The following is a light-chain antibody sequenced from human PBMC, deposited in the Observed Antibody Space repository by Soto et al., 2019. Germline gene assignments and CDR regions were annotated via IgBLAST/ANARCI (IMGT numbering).Light chain of an antibody. J-gene: IGLJ1*01. CDR1: SSDVGGYNY. V-gene: IGLV2-14*01. CDR3: SSYTSSRGV. Sequence: QSVLTQPASVSGSPGQSITISCTGTSSDVGGYNYVSWYQQHPGKAPKLMIYDVSNRPSGVSNRFSGSKSGNTAPLTISGLQAEDEADYYCSSYTSSRGVFGTGTKVTVL. CDR2: DVS.